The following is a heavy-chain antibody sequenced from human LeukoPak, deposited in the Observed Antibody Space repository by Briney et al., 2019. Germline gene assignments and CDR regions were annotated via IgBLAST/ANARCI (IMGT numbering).Heavy chain of an antibody. Sequence: GGSLRLSCAASGFTFSSYWMSWVRQAPGKGLEWVANIKQDGSEKYHVDSVKGRFTISRDNAKNSLYLQMNSLRAEDTAVYYCARRHRYSSSWYGYWGQGTLVTVSS. J-gene: IGHJ4*02. CDR2: IKQDGSEK. CDR3: ARRHRYSSSWYGY. CDR1: GFTFSSYW. V-gene: IGHV3-7*01. D-gene: IGHD6-13*01.